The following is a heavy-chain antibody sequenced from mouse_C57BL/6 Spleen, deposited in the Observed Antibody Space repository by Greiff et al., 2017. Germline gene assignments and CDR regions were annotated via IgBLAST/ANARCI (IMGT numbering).Heavy chain of an antibody. CDR3: ARDGTLYYFDY. Sequence: EVQLVESGGGLVKPGGSLKLSCAASGFTFSSYAMSWVRQTPEKRLEWVATISDGGSYTYYPDNVKGRFTISRDNAKNNLYLQMSHLKSEDTAMYYCARDGTLYYFDYWGQGTTLTVSS. D-gene: IGHD4-1*01. CDR2: ISDGGSYT. V-gene: IGHV5-4*01. CDR1: GFTFSSYA. J-gene: IGHJ2*01.